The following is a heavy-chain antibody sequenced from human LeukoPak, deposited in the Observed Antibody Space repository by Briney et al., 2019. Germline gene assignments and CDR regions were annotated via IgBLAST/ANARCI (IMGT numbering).Heavy chain of an antibody. V-gene: IGHV5-10-1*01. CDR2: IDPSDSYT. J-gene: IGHJ4*02. D-gene: IGHD3-10*01. CDR1: GYSFTSYW. Sequence: GASLKISYKGSGYSFTSYWISWVRPMPGKGLEWMGRIDPSDSYTNYSPSFQGHVTISADKSISTAYLQWSSLKASDTAMYYCARHVRGPYGSGSPIFDYWGQGTLVTVSS. CDR3: ARHVRGPYGSGSPIFDY.